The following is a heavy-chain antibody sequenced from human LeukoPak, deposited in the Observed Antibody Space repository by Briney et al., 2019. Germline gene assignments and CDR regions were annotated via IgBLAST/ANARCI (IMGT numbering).Heavy chain of an antibody. V-gene: IGHV1-69*13. CDR2: IIPIFGTA. Sequence: ASVKVSCKASGGTFSSYAISWVQQAPGQGLEWMGGIIPIFGTANYAQKFQGRVTITADESTSTAYMELSSLRSEDTAVYYCAESSSWYEILVYWGQGTLVTVSS. D-gene: IGHD6-13*01. CDR3: AESSSWYEILVY. CDR1: GGTFSSYA. J-gene: IGHJ4*02.